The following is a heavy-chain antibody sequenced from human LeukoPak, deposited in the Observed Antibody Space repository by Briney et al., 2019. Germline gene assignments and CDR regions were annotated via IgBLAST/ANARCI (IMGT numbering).Heavy chain of an antibody. V-gene: IGHV4-59*12. Sequence: SETLSLTCTVSGGSINSYYWSWIRQPPGKGLEWIGYIYDSGNTDYNPSLKSRVTMSEDTSKNQFSLKLSSVTAVDTAVYYCARGPYGDFDYWGQGTLVTVSS. D-gene: IGHD4-17*01. J-gene: IGHJ4*02. CDR3: ARGPYGDFDY. CDR2: IYDSGNT. CDR1: GGSINSYY.